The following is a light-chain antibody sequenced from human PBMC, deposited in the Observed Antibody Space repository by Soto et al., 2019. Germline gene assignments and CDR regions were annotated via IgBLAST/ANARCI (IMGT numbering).Light chain of an antibody. Sequence: SALTQPASVSGSPGQSITISCTGTSSDVGGYSYVSWYQQHPGKAPKLMIYEVRNRPSGVSNRFSASKSGNTASLTISGLQAEDESDYYCSSYTSSGTWVFGGGTKLTVL. J-gene: IGLJ3*02. V-gene: IGLV2-14*01. CDR3: SSYTSSGTWV. CDR1: SSDVGGYSY. CDR2: EVR.